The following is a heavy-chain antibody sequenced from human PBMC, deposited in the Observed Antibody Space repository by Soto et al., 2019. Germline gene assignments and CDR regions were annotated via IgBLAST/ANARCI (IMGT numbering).Heavy chain of an antibody. J-gene: IGHJ4*02. V-gene: IGHV3-13*01. CDR3: ARVKSSGWYYFDY. CDR2: IGTAGDT. D-gene: IGHD6-19*01. CDR1: GFTFSSYD. Sequence: GGSLRLSCAASGFTFSSYDMHWVRQATGKGLEWVSGIGTAGDTYYVGSVKGRFTISRENAKNSLYLQMNSPRAEDTAVYYCARVKSSGWYYFDYWGKGTLVTVSS.